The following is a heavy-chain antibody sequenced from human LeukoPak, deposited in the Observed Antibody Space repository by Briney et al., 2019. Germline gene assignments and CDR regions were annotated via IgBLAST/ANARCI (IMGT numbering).Heavy chain of an antibody. CDR3: ADIDAFDI. CDR2: ISYDGSNK. CDR1: GFTFSSYG. Sequence: GGSLRLSCAASGFTFSSYGMHWARQAPGKGLEWVAVISYDGSNKYYADSVKGRFTISRDNSKNTLYLQMNSLRAEDTAVYYCADIDAFDIWGQGTMVTVSS. V-gene: IGHV3-30*03. J-gene: IGHJ3*02.